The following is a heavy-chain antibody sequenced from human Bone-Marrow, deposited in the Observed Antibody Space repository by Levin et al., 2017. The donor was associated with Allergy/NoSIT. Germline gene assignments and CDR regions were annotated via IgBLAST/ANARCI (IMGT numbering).Heavy chain of an antibody. Sequence: GGSLRLSCATSGFTFTTYAIHWVRQAPGKGLEWVAVIWYDGSNEYYADSVRGRFTISRDNSKNTLYLQMNSLRAEDAAVYYCARDSVQVVEPAPDDNNQPSLLMDVWGQGTTVIVSS. J-gene: IGHJ6*02. D-gene: IGHD3-22*01. CDR3: ARDSVQVVEPAPDDNNQPSLLMDV. V-gene: IGHV3-33*01. CDR1: GFTFTTYA. CDR2: IWYDGSNE.